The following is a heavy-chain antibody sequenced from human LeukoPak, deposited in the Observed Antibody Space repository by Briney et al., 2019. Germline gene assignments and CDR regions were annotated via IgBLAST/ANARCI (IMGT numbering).Heavy chain of an antibody. J-gene: IGHJ5*02. CDR1: GYSISSGYY. V-gene: IGHV4-38-2*01. D-gene: IGHD6-6*01. CDR3: ARGRYSSSSGINWFDP. CDR2: IYHSGST. Sequence: ASETLSLTCAVSGYSISSGYYWGWIRQPPGKGLEWIGSIYHSGSTYYNPSLKSRVTISVDTSKNQFSLKLSSVTAADTAVYYCARGRYSSSSGINWFDPWGQGTLVTVSS.